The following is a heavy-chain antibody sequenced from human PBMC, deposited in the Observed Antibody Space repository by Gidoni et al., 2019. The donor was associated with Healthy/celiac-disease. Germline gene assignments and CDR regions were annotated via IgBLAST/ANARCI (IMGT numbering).Heavy chain of an antibody. Sequence: EVQLVESGGGLVQPGGSLKLSCAASGFTFSGSAMHWVRQASGKGLEWVGRIRSKANSYATAYAASVKGRFTISRDDSKNTAYLQMNSLKTEDTAVYYCTSPSTAARPAYYYGMDVWGQGTTVTVSS. J-gene: IGHJ6*02. V-gene: IGHV3-73*02. CDR3: TSPSTAARPAYYYGMDV. CDR2: IRSKANSYAT. D-gene: IGHD6-6*01. CDR1: GFTFSGSA.